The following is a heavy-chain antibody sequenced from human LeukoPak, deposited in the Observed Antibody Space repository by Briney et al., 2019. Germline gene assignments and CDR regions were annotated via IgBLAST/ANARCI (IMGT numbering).Heavy chain of an antibody. V-gene: IGHV1-2*02. CDR2: INPNSGDT. Sequence: ASVRVSCKASGCTFTGYYMHWVRQAPGQGLEWMGWINPNSGDTNYAQKFQGRVTMTRDTSISTAYMELSRLRSDDTAVYYCARTVPVVVVTATFFDYWGQGTLVTVSS. CDR3: ARTVPVVVVTATFFDY. D-gene: IGHD2-15*01. CDR1: GCTFTGYY. J-gene: IGHJ4*02.